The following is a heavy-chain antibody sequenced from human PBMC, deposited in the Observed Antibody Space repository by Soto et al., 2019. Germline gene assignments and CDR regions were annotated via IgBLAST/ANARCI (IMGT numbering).Heavy chain of an antibody. Sequence: SGPTLVNPTQTLTLTCTFSGFSLSTSGMRVSWIRQPPGKALEWLARIDWDDDKFYSTSLKTRLTISKDTSKNQVVLTMTNMDPVDTATYYCARIPDSSSSGIDAFDIWGQGTMVTVSS. D-gene: IGHD6-6*01. CDR1: GFSLSTSGMR. J-gene: IGHJ3*02. CDR3: ARIPDSSSSGIDAFDI. CDR2: IDWDDDK. V-gene: IGHV2-70*04.